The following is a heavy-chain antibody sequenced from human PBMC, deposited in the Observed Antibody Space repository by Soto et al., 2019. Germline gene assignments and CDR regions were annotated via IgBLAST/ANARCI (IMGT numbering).Heavy chain of an antibody. CDR1: GGSFSGYC. CDR2: INHSGST. D-gene: IGHD4-17*01. Sequence: SETLSLTCAVYGGSFSGYCWSWIRQPPGKGLEWIGEINHSGSTNYNPSLKSRVTISVDTSKNQFSLKLSSVTAADTAVSYCARTTVTTHYYYYMDVWGKGTTVT. J-gene: IGHJ6*03. V-gene: IGHV4-34*01. CDR3: ARTTVTTHYYYYMDV.